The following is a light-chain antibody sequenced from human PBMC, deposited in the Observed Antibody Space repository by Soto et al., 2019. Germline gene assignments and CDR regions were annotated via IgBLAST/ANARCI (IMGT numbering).Light chain of an antibody. Sequence: DIQMTQSPSSLSASVGDRVTITCRARQGISNYLAWYRQKPGKVPKLLIYAASTLQSGVPSRFSGSGSGTDFTLTISSLQPEDVATYYCQKYNSAPIFTFGPGTKVDIK. CDR1: QGISNY. J-gene: IGKJ3*01. CDR3: QKYNSAPIFT. V-gene: IGKV1-27*01. CDR2: AAS.